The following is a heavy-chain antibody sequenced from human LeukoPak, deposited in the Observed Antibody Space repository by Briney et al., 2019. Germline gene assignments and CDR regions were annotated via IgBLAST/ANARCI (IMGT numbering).Heavy chain of an antibody. V-gene: IGHV4-31*03. CDR2: IYYSGST. J-gene: IGHJ5*02. CDR1: GGSISSGGYY. D-gene: IGHD6-13*01. CDR3: ARESIAAAVNWFDP. Sequence: SETLSLTCTVSGGSISSGGYYWSWIRQHPGKGLEWIGYIYYSGSTYYNPSLKSRVTISVDTSKNQFSLKLSSVTAADTAVYYCARESIAAAVNWFDPWGQGTLVTVSS.